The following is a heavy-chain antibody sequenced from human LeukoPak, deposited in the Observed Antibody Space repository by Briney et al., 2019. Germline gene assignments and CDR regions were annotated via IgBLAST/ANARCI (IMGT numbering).Heavy chain of an antibody. CDR1: GGSISSYY. CDR3: ARDQSLGYCSGGSCPDPYYYYGMDV. V-gene: IGHV4-4*07. D-gene: IGHD2-15*01. J-gene: IGHJ6*02. CDR2: IYTSGST. Sequence: SETLSLTCTVSGGSISSYYWSWIRQPAGKGLEWTGRIYTSGSTNYNPSLKSRVTMSVDTSKNQFSLKLSSVTAADTAVYYCARDQSLGYCSGGSCPDPYYYYGMDVWGQGTTVTVSS.